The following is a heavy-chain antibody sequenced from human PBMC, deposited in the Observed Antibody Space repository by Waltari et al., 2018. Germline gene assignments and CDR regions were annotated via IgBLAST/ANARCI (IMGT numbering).Heavy chain of an antibody. J-gene: IGHJ5*02. V-gene: IGHV4-34*01. CDR3: TKRGGITIFGVVIIWFDP. D-gene: IGHD3-3*01. CDR2: INHSGST. Sequence: QVQLQQWGAGLLKPSETLSLTCAVYGGSFSGSYWSWIRQPPGKGLEWIGEINHSGSTNYNPSLKSRVTISVDTSKNQFSLKLSSVTAADTAVYYCTKRGGITIFGVVIIWFDPWGQGTLVTVSS. CDR1: GGSFSGSY.